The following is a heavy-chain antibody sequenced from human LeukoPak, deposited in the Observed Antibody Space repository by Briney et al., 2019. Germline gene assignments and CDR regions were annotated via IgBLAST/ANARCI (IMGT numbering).Heavy chain of an antibody. CDR1: GGSISSYY. Sequence: SETLSLTCTVSGGSISSYYWSWIRQPPGKGLEWIGYIYYSGSTNYNPSLKRRVTISVDTSKNQFSLKLSSVPAADTAVYYCARDRGTGGYGDYDDAFDIWGQGTMVTVSS. V-gene: IGHV4-59*01. J-gene: IGHJ3*02. CDR3: ARDRGTGGYGDYDDAFDI. CDR2: IYYSGST. D-gene: IGHD4-17*01.